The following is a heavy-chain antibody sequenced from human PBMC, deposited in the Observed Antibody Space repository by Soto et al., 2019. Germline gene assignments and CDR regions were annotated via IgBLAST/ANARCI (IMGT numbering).Heavy chain of an antibody. CDR2: IIPILGIA. J-gene: IGHJ4*02. D-gene: IGHD5-18*01. V-gene: IGHV1-69*04. Sequence: ASVKVSCKASGYTFTSYAMHWVRQAPGQGLEWMGRIIPILGIANYAQKFQGRVTITADKSTSTAYMELSSLRSEDTAVYYCAYRLAGDTAMVVDYWGQGTLVTVSS. CDR3: AYRLAGDTAMVVDY. CDR1: GYTFTSYA.